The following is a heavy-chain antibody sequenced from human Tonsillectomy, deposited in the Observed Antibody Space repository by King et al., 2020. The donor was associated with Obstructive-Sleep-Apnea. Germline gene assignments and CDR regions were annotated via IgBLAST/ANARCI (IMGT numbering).Heavy chain of an antibody. Sequence: QLVQSGGGVVQPGRSLRLSCAASGFTFSNYAMHWVRQAPGKGLEWVAIISYDGSNKYNADSVKGRFTISRDDSKNTMYLQMNSLRAEDTAVYYCARDHGYSYGYIDYYFDYRGQGTLVTVSS. CDR2: ISYDGSNK. D-gene: IGHD5-18*01. CDR3: ARDHGYSYGYIDYYFDY. CDR1: GFTFSNYA. J-gene: IGHJ4*02. V-gene: IGHV3-30-3*01.